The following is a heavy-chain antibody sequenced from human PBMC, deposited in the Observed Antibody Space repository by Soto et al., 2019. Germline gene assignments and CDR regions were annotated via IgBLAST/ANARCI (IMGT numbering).Heavy chain of an antibody. J-gene: IGHJ4*02. Sequence: GGSLRLSCAASGFTFSSYAMHWVRQAPGKGLEWVAVISYDGSNKYYADSVKGRFTISRDNSKNTLYLQMNSLRAEDTAVYYCARDRLTWRSSYYFDYWGQGTPVTVSS. CDR3: ARDRLTWRSSYYFDY. CDR1: GFTFSSYA. CDR2: ISYDGSNK. D-gene: IGHD3-3*01. V-gene: IGHV3-30-3*01.